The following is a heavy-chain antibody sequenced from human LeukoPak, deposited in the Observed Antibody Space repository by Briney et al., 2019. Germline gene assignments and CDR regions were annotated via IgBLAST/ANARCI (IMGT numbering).Heavy chain of an antibody. CDR2: IYYSGST. D-gene: IGHD2-21*02. CDR3: ARVHIVVVTAIIDY. V-gene: IGHV4-31*03. CDR1: GGSISSGGYY. J-gene: IGHJ4*02. Sequence: SETLSLTCTVSGGSISSGGYYWSWIRQHPGKGLEWIGYIYYSGSTYYNPSLKSRVTISVDTSKNPFSLKLSSVTAADTAVYYCARVHIVVVTAIIDYWGQGTLVTVSS.